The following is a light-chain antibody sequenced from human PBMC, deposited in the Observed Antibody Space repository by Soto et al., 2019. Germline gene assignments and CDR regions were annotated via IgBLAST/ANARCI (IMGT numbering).Light chain of an antibody. J-gene: IGKJ5*01. V-gene: IGKV1-39*01. Sequence: DIQMTQSPSSLSASVGDRVTITCRASQSISNYVNWYLQKPGKAPDLLIYGASTLLSGVPSRFSGGGSGADFTLTITGLHLEDFGTYYCQQNHSVPITFGQGTRLEIK. CDR1: QSISNY. CDR3: QQNHSVPIT. CDR2: GAS.